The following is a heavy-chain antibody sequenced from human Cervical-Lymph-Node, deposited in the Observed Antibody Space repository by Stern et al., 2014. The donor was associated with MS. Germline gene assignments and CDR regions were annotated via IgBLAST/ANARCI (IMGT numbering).Heavy chain of an antibody. Sequence: VQLVESGGGVVQPGRSLRLSCAASGFTFENYGMHWVRQAPGKGLEWVALIWYDGTEEYYIDSVKGRFSISRDNSKRILYLQMNRLRAEDTAVYYCARRRSLLGPYAMDVWGQGTPVTVSS. V-gene: IGHV3-33*01. D-gene: IGHD3-16*01. CDR2: IWYDGTEE. CDR1: GFTFENYG. J-gene: IGHJ6*02. CDR3: ARRRSLLGPYAMDV.